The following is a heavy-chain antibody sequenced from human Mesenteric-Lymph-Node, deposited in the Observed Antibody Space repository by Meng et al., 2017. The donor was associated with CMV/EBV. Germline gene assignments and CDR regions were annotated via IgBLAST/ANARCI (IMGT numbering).Heavy chain of an antibody. J-gene: IGHJ4*02. Sequence: SVKVSCKASGYTFTSYDINWVRQATGQGLEWMGWMNPNSGNTGYAQKFQGRVTLTRNTSISTAYMELSSLRSEDTAVYYCAKRIAASGTTLGYWGQGTLVTVSS. D-gene: IGHD6-13*01. CDR3: AKRIAASGTTLGY. CDR2: MNPNSGNT. V-gene: IGHV1-8*01. CDR1: GYTFTSYD.